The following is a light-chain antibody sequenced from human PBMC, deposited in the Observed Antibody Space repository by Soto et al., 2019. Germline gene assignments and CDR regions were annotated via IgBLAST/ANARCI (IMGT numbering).Light chain of an antibody. V-gene: IGLV1-51*01. CDR2: DDD. J-gene: IGLJ1*01. CDR1: SSNIGGNS. Sequence: QSVLTQPPSVSAAPGQKVTISCPGSSSNIGGNSVSWYQQLPGTAPKLLIYDDDKRPSGIPDRFSGSKSGTSASLGITGFQTGVEADYYCGSWDSSLSAYVFGTGTKV. CDR3: GSWDSSLSAYV.